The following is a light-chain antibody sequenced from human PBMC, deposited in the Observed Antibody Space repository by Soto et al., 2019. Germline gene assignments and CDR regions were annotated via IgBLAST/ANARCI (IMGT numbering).Light chain of an antibody. CDR3: QQSYSTLSIT. J-gene: IGKJ5*01. CDR1: QSISNY. CDR2: AAS. Sequence: DIQMPQAPSSRSASVGDRVTITCRASQSISNYLNWYQQKPGKAPNLLIYAASSLQSGVPSRFSGSGSGTDFTLTISSLQPEDFATYYCQQSYSTLSITFGQGTRLEIK. V-gene: IGKV1-39*01.